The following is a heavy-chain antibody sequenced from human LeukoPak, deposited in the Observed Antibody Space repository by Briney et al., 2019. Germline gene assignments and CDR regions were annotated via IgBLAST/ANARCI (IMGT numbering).Heavy chain of an antibody. CDR3: ARDRVGYSSGWYYFDY. CDR1: GGSISSYY. J-gene: IGHJ4*02. V-gene: IGHV4-4*07. D-gene: IGHD6-19*01. Sequence: SETLSLTCTVSGGSISSYYWSWIRQPAGKGLEWIGRIYTSGSTNYNLSLKSRVTMSVDTSKNQFSLKLSSVTAADTAVYYCARDRVGYSSGWYYFDYWGQGTLVTVSS. CDR2: IYTSGST.